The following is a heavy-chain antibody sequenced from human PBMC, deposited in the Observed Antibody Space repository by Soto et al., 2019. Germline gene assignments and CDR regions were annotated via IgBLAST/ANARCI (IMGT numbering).Heavy chain of an antibody. V-gene: IGHV3-23*01. D-gene: IGHD2-15*01. CDR3: AKAPTRVGYSSAEYYYYGMDV. CDR2: LSGSGVST. CDR1: GFTFSSYA. J-gene: IGHJ6*02. Sequence: GGSVRLSCAASGFTFSSYAMNWVRQTPGKGLEWVSALSGSGVSTYYADSVKGRFTVSRDNSKNTLYLQMNSLRAEDTAIYFCAKAPTRVGYSSAEYYYYGMDVWGQGTTVTVSS.